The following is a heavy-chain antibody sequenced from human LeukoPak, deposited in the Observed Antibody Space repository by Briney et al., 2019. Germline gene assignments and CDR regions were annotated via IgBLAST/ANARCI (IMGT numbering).Heavy chain of an antibody. J-gene: IGHJ4*02. CDR3: AREPSYSSSWYTSCDY. CDR2: ISSSSSYI. CDR1: GFTFNSYS. D-gene: IGHD6-13*01. Sequence: GGSLRLSCVASGFTFNSYSMNWVRQAPGKGLEWVSSISSSSSYIYYADSVKGRFTISRDNAKNSLYLQMNSLRAEDTAVYYCAREPSYSSSWYTSCDYWGQGTLVTVSS. V-gene: IGHV3-21*01.